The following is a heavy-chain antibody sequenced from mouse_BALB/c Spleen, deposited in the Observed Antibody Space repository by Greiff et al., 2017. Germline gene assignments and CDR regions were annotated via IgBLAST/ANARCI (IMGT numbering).Heavy chain of an antibody. CDR3: ARSYDYDGGYFDV. CDR1: GFTFSDYG. J-gene: IGHJ1*01. V-gene: IGHV5-15*02. Sequence: EVQGVESGGGLVQPGGSRKLSCAASGFTFSDYGMAWVRQAPGKGPEWVAFISNLAYSIYYADTVTGRFTISRENAKNTLYLEMSSLRSEDTAMYYCARSYDYDGGYFDVWGAGTTVTVSS. D-gene: IGHD2-4*01. CDR2: ISNLAYSI.